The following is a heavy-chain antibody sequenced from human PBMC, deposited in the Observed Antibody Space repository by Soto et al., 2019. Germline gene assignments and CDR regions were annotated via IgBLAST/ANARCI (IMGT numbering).Heavy chain of an antibody. CDR3: ASRPTTPFDY. CDR1: GGSISSSNW. V-gene: IGHV4-4*02. CDR2: IYHSGST. D-gene: IGHD2-2*01. J-gene: IGHJ4*02. Sequence: QVQLQESGPGLVKPSGTLSLTCAVSGGSISSSNWWSWVRQPPGKGLEGIGEIYHSGSTNSNPSLNGRVTISVDKSKNQFYLKLSSVTAADTAVYYCASRPTTPFDYWGQGTLVTVSS.